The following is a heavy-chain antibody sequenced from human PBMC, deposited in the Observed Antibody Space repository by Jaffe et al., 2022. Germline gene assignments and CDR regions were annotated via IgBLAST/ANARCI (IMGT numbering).Heavy chain of an antibody. CDR1: GGSFSGYY. D-gene: IGHD6-13*01. J-gene: IGHJ4*02. CDR2: INHSGST. CDR3: ARGQRQFSAAAGRHDY. Sequence: QVQLQQWGAGLLKPSETLSLTCAVYGGSFSGYYWSWIRQPPGKGLEWIGEINHSGSTNYNPSLKSRVTISVDTSKNQFSLKLSSVTAADTAVYYCARGQRQFSAAAGRHDYWGQGTLVTVSS. V-gene: IGHV4-34*01.